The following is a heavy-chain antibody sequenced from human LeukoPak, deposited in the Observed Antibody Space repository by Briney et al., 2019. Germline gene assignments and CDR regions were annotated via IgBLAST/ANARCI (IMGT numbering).Heavy chain of an antibody. CDR1: GYTFTGYY. Sequence: ASVKVSCKASGYTFTGYYMHWVREAPGQGLEWMGWINPNSGGTNYAQKFQGRVTMTRDTSISTAYMELSRLRSDDTAVYYCRTDRYGDYGDYIDYWGQGTLVTVSS. CDR2: INPNSGGT. CDR3: RTDRYGDYGDYIDY. J-gene: IGHJ4*02. D-gene: IGHD4-17*01. V-gene: IGHV1-2*02.